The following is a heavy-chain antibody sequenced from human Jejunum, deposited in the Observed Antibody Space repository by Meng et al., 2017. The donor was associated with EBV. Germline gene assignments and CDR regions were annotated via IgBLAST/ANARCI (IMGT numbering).Heavy chain of an antibody. Sequence: QVQLVQSGAEVKXPXASVRFSGKASEGTFSSHAINWVRQAPGQGLEWRGGIIPIFGTANCAQRFQGRVTTTADESTGTAYMELSSLRSDDTAVYYCARGGGRSDWYEYYFDYWGPGTLVTVSS. CDR3: ARGGGRSDWYEYYFDY. V-gene: IGHV1-69*01. CDR2: IIPIFGTA. CDR1: EGTFSSHA. D-gene: IGHD6-19*01. J-gene: IGHJ4*02.